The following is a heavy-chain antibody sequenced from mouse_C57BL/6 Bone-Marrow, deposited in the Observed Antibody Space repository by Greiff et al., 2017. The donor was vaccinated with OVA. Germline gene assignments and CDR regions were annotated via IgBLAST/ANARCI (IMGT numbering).Heavy chain of an antibody. CDR2: ISYDGSN. V-gene: IGHV3-6*01. CDR3: ARVLRRLFDY. J-gene: IGHJ2*01. Sequence: ESGPGLVKPSQSLSLTCSVTGYSITSGYYWNWIRQFPGNKLEWMGYISYDGSNNYNPSLKNRISLTRDTSKNQFFLKLNSVTTEDTATYYCARVLRRLFDYWGQGTTLTVSS. CDR1: GYSITSGYY. D-gene: IGHD1-1*01.